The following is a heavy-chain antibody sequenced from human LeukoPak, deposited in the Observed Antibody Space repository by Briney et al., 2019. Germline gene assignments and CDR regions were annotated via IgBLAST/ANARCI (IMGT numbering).Heavy chain of an antibody. CDR1: GFTFDDYA. J-gene: IGHJ3*02. CDR2: ISWNSGSI. V-gene: IGHV3-9*03. D-gene: IGHD6-13*01. Sequence: QPGRSLRLSCAASGFTFDDYAMHWVRQAPGKGLEWVSGISWNSGSIGYADSVKGRFTSSRDNAKNSLYLQMNSLRAEDMALYYCARSSSSLNHDAFDIWGQGTMVTVSS. CDR3: ARSSSSLNHDAFDI.